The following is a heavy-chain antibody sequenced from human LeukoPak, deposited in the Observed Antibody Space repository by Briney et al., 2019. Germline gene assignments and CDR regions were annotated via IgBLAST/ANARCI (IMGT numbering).Heavy chain of an antibody. V-gene: IGHV4-38-2*02. CDR3: ARVSSRDAFDI. CDR1: GYSISSGYY. J-gene: IGHJ3*02. CDR2: IYHSGST. Sequence: SETLSLTCTVSGYSISSGYYWGWIRQPPGKGLEWIGSIYHSGSTYYNPSLKSRVTISVDTSKNQFSLKLSSVTAADTAVYYCARVSSRDAFDIWGQGTMVTVSS.